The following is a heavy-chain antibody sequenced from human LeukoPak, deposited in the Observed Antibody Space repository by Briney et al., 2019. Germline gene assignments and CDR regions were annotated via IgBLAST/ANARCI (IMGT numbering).Heavy chain of an antibody. V-gene: IGHV3-21*01. CDR1: GFTFSSYT. J-gene: IGHJ4*02. CDR2: ISGSNSYI. D-gene: IGHD1-1*01. Sequence: GGSLRLSCAASGFTFSSYTMHWIRQAPANGLEWDSSISGSNSYIFYADSVKGRFTVSRDNAKDSLYLQMNSLRAEDTAVYYCARALTTLTYEGYWGQGTLVTVSS. CDR3: ARALTTLTYEGY.